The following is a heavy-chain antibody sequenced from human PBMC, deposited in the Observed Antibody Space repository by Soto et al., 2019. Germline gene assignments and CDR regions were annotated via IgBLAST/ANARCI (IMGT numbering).Heavy chain of an antibody. J-gene: IGHJ4*02. CDR1: GYIFTSYP. CDR3: ARDKNGLGDY. D-gene: IGHD2-8*01. CDR2: INTGTGNT. V-gene: IGHV1-3*04. Sequence: ASVKVSCKASGYIFTSYPIHWVRQAPGQRLEWMGWINTGTGNTKYSQNFQGRVTTTRDTSASTAYMELSSLRSEDTAVYYCARDKNGLGDYWGQGTLVPVSS.